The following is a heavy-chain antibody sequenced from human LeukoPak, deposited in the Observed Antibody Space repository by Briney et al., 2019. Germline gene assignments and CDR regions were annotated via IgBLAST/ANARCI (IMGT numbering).Heavy chain of an antibody. CDR3: AGSIPYGDYALGAFDI. J-gene: IGHJ3*02. CDR2: IYYSGST. D-gene: IGHD4-17*01. Sequence: WGTLSLTCTVSGGSISSSSYYWGWIRQPPGKGLEWIRSIYYSGSTYYNPSLKSRVTISVDTSKNQFTLKLSSVTSVDTAVYYCAGSIPYGDYALGAFDIWGQGTMVTVSS. V-gene: IGHV4-39*01. CDR1: GGSISSSSYY.